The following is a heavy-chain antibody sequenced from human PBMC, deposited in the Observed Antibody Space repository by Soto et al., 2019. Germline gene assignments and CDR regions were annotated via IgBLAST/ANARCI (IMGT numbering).Heavy chain of an antibody. J-gene: IGHJ5*02. CDR3: ARAIAAAGTSTFDP. CDR2: IYYSGST. D-gene: IGHD6-13*01. V-gene: IGHV4-39*01. Sequence: QLQLQESGPGLVKPSETLSLTCTVSGGSISSSSYYWGWIRQPPGKGLEWIGSIYYSGSTYYNPSLKSRVTISVDTSKNQFSLKLSSVTAADTAVYYCARAIAAAGTSTFDPWGQGTLVTVSS. CDR1: GGSISSSSYY.